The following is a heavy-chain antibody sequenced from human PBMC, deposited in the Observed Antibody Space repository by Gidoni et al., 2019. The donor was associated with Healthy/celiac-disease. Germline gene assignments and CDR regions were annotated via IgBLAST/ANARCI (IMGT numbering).Heavy chain of an antibody. CDR3: ASTLYYYDSSGLDY. J-gene: IGHJ4*02. V-gene: IGHV4-38-2*01. CDR2: IYHSGST. D-gene: IGHD3-22*01. Sequence: QVQLQESGPGLVKPSETLSLTCAVSGYSISSGYYWGWIRQPPGKGLEWIGSIYHSGSTYYNPSLKSRVTISVDTSKNQFSLKLSSVTAADTAVYYCASTLYYYDSSGLDYWGQGTLVTVSS. CDR1: GYSISSGYY.